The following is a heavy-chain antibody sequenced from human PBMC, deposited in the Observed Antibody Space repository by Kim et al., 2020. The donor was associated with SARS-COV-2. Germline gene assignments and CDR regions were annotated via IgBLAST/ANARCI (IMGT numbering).Heavy chain of an antibody. D-gene: IGHD3-10*01. V-gene: IGHV4-59*01. J-gene: IGHJ6*02. CDR3: ARVRYGSGFYYYYGLDV. CDR2: VFNSGST. CDR1: GGSISSYY. Sequence: SETLFLTCTVSGGSISSYYWSWIRQPPGKGLEWIGYVFNSGSTNYNPSLKSRVTISVDTSKNQFSLKLSSVTAADTAVYYCARVRYGSGFYYYYGLDVWGQGTTVTVSS.